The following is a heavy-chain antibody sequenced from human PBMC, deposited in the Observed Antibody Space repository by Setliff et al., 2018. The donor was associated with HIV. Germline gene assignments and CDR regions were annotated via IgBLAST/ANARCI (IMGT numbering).Heavy chain of an antibody. V-gene: IGHV3-66*01. CDR3: AKVSTIFGQLKYYYGMDV. CDR1: KITVSDIW. Sequence: PGGSLRLSCSASKITVSDIWMTWVRQAPGKGLEWVSVISGDSNAYYADSVKGRFTISRDNAKNSLYLQMNNLRGEDTAVYYCAKVSTIFGQLKYYYGMDVWGQGTTVTVSS. D-gene: IGHD3-3*01. J-gene: IGHJ6*02. CDR2: ISGDSNA.